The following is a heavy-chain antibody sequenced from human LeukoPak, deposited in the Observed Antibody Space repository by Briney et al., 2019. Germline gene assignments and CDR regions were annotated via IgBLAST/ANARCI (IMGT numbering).Heavy chain of an antibody. CDR1: GFTFSSYG. CDR3: ARGGDSSGSTYDAFDI. D-gene: IGHD3-22*01. Sequence: GGSLRLSCAASGFTFSSYGMHWVRQAPGKGLEWVAVIWYDGSNKYYADSVKGRFTISRDNSKNTLCLQMNSLRAEDTAVYYCARGGDSSGSTYDAFDIWGQGTMVTVSS. J-gene: IGHJ3*02. CDR2: IWYDGSNK. V-gene: IGHV3-33*01.